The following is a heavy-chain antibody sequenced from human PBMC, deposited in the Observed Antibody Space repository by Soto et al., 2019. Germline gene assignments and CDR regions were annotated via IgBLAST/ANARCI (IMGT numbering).Heavy chain of an antibody. CDR1: GFTFTNYA. Sequence: EVQLLESGGGLVQPGGSLRLSCIASGFTFTNYAMNWVRQAPGKGLEWVSGFSGGGDTTYYAYSVKGRFTISRDNSRNTLLLQGSGLRFEETAVYYCAKRAYCDSRCFYYWYYFDNWGQGTLVTVSS. CDR3: AKRAYCDSRCFYYWYYFDN. D-gene: IGHD3-22*01. V-gene: IGHV3-23*01. CDR2: FSGGGDTT. J-gene: IGHJ4*02.